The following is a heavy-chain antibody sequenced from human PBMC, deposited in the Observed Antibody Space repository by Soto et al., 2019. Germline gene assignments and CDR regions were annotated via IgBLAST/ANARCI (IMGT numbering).Heavy chain of an antibody. CDR2: ISSSSSYI. CDR3: ARDNYYDSSCYYYWFDP. CDR1: GFTFSSYS. Sequence: GGSLRLSCAASGFTFSSYSMNWVRQAPGKGLEWVSSISSSSSYIYYADSVKGRFTISRDNAKNSLYLQMNSLRAEDTAVYYCARDNYYDSSCYYYWFDPWGQGTLVTVSS. V-gene: IGHV3-21*01. J-gene: IGHJ5*02. D-gene: IGHD3-22*01.